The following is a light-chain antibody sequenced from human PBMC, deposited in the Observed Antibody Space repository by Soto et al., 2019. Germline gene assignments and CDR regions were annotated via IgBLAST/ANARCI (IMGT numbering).Light chain of an antibody. J-gene: IGLJ1*01. Sequence: QSVLTQPASVSESPGQSITISCTGTSSDVGAYNYVSWYQQHPGKAPKLMIYEVSNRPSGVSDRFSGSKSGNTASLTISGLQAEDEGDYYCSSYTTSGTHVFGTGTKVTVL. CDR1: SSDVGAYNY. CDR3: SSYTTSGTHV. CDR2: EVS. V-gene: IGLV2-14*01.